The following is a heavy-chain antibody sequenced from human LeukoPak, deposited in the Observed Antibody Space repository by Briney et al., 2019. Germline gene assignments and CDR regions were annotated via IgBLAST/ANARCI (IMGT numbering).Heavy chain of an antibody. CDR2: IIPIFGTA. D-gene: IGHD1-7*01. CDR1: GGTFSSYA. V-gene: IGHV1-69*13. J-gene: IGHJ5*02. CDR3: ARSGNWNYGLVWFDP. Sequence: SVKVSCKASGGTFSSYAISWVRQAPGQGLEWMGGIIPIFGTANYAQKFQGRVTITADESTSTAYMELSSLRSDDTAVYYCARSGNWNYGLVWFDPWGQGTLVTVSS.